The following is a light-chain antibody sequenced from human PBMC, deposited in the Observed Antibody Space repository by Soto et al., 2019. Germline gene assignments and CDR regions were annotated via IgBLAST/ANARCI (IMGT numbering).Light chain of an antibody. CDR3: QQYGGSPIT. Sequence: EVVLTQSPGTLSLSPGDRATLSCGASQSVTSKLAWYQQKPGQAPRLLISGASNRATGIPDRFSGSGSGTDFTLTFSRLEPDVFALYFCQQYGGSPITFGLGTRLEI. CDR1: QSVTSK. CDR2: GAS. V-gene: IGKV3-20*01. J-gene: IGKJ5*01.